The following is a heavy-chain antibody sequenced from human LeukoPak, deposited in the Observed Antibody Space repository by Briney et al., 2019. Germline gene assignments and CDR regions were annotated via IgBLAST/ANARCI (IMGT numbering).Heavy chain of an antibody. D-gene: IGHD6-19*01. CDR3: ARGGRSGWNPFDY. J-gene: IGHJ4*02. CDR2: IDTTTGTP. CDR1: GYTFTSYA. V-gene: IGHV7-4-1*02. Sequence: ASVKVSCKASGYTFTSYAMNWVRQAPGQGLEWVGWIDTTTGTPTYAQAFTGRFVFSLDTSVSTAYLQISNLKIEDTAVYYCARGGRSGWNPFDYWGQGTLVTVSS.